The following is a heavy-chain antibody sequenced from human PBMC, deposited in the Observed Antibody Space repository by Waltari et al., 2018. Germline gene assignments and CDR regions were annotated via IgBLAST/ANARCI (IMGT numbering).Heavy chain of an antibody. D-gene: IGHD4-4*01. CDR3: ARAVLQEHWFDP. Sequence: QVQLVQSGAEVKKPGASVKVSCKASGYTFTSYDINWVRQATGQGLEWMGWINPNSGNNGYAQKFQGRVTITRNTSISTAYLELSSLRSEDTALYYCARAVLQEHWFDPWGQGTLVTVSS. CDR2: INPNSGNN. CDR1: GYTFTSYD. V-gene: IGHV1-8*03. J-gene: IGHJ5*02.